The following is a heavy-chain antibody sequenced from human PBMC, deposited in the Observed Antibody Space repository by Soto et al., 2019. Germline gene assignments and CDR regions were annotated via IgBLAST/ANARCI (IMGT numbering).Heavy chain of an antibody. CDR2: ISSSSSYI. CDR1: GFTFSSYS. V-gene: IGHV3-21*01. J-gene: IGHJ6*02. Sequence: GGSLRLSCAASGFTFSSYSMNWVRQAPGKGLEWVSSISSSSSYIYYADSVKGRFTISRDNAKNSLYLQMNSLRAEDTAVYYCARVGYYDSSGYYAGGYYYYGMDVWGQGTTVTVSS. D-gene: IGHD3-22*01. CDR3: ARVGYYDSSGYYAGGYYYYGMDV.